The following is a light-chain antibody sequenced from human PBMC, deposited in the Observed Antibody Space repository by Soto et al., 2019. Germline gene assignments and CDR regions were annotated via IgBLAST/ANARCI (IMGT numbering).Light chain of an antibody. CDR3: QSFDSSLRDYV. V-gene: IGLV1-40*01. J-gene: IGLJ1*01. Sequence: QPVLTQPPSVSGAPGQGVTISCTGSSSNIGAGYDVHWYQQLPGTAPKVLIYTNNNRPSGVPHRFSGSKSGTSASLAITGLQADDEADYYCQSFDSSLRDYVFGTGTKVTVL. CDR1: SSNIGAGYD. CDR2: TNN.